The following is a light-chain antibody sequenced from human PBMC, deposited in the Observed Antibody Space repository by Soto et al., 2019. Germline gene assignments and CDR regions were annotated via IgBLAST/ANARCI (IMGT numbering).Light chain of an antibody. CDR2: DAS. J-gene: IGKJ3*01. CDR1: QDVRSY. CDR3: QRYRNAPRT. V-gene: IGKV1-27*01. Sequence: EIQMTQSPSSLSASVGDRVTMSCRASQDVRSYVAWYQQKPGEAPKLLIYDASTMPSGVPARFSGGGSGTDFTLTINSLRPEDVAAYYCQRYRNAPRTFGPGTKVDIK.